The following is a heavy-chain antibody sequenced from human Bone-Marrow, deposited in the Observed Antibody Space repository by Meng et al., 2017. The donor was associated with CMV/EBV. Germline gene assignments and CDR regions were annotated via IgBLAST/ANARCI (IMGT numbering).Heavy chain of an antibody. D-gene: IGHD6-13*01. CDR2: INHSGST. CDR1: GGSFSGYY. J-gene: IGHJ4*02. CDR3: ARAGSKYSSSWYTLRVFAY. Sequence: SQTLPLTCAVYGGSFSGYYWSWIRQPPGKGLEWIGEINHSGSTNYNPSLKSRVTISVDTSKNQFSLKLSSVTAADTAVYYCARAGSKYSSSWYTLRVFAYWGQGTLVTVSS. V-gene: IGHV4-34*01.